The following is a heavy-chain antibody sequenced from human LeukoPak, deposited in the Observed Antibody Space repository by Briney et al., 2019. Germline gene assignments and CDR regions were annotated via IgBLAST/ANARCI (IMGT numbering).Heavy chain of an antibody. D-gene: IGHD1-26*01. J-gene: IGHJ6*03. V-gene: IGHV4-59*01. CDR2: IYYSGST. Sequence: PSETLSLTCTVFGGSISSYYWSWIRQPPGKGLEWIGNIYYSGSTNYNPSLKSRVTISVDTSKSQFSLKLGSVTAADTAVYYCARDRVGATLGYYYYMDVWGKGTTVTVSS. CDR1: GGSISSYY. CDR3: ARDRVGATLGYYYYMDV.